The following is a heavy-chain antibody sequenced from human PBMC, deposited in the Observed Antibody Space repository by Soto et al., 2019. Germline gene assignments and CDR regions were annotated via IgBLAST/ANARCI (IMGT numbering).Heavy chain of an antibody. D-gene: IGHD3-22*01. CDR2: ISSSSSYI. J-gene: IGHJ4*02. Sequence: GGSLRLSCAASGFTFSSYSMNWVRQAPGKGLEWVSSISSSSSYIYYADSVKGRFTISRDNAKNSLYLQMNSLRAEDTAVYYCARDSPPNYYDSSGYPYFDYWGQGTLVTVSS. CDR3: ARDSPPNYYDSSGYPYFDY. CDR1: GFTFSSYS. V-gene: IGHV3-21*01.